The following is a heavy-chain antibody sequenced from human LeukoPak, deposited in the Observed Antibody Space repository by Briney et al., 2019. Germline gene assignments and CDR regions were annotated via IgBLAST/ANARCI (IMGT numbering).Heavy chain of an antibody. J-gene: IGHJ4*02. CDR3: ARLNDILTGPFDY. V-gene: IGHV5-51*01. CDR1: GYSFTSYW. CDR2: IDPSDSET. D-gene: IGHD3-9*01. Sequence: GESLKISCKCSGYSFTSYWIGWVRQMPGKGLEWMGNIDPSDSETRHSPSFQGQVTISVDKPISTAYLQWNSLKASDTAMYYCARLNDILTGPFDYWGQGTLVTVSS.